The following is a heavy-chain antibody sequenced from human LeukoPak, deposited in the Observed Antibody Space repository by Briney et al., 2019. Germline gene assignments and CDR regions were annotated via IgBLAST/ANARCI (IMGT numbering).Heavy chain of an antibody. Sequence: ASVKVSCKASGYTFTGYYMHWVRQAPGQGLEWMGWINPNSGGTNYAQKLQGRITITRNTSISTAYMELSSLRSEDTAVYYCARASGSGSVSSPYYFDYWGQGTLVTVSS. CDR2: INPNSGGT. CDR1: GYTFTGYY. D-gene: IGHD3-10*01. V-gene: IGHV1-2*02. CDR3: ARASGSGSVSSPYYFDY. J-gene: IGHJ4*02.